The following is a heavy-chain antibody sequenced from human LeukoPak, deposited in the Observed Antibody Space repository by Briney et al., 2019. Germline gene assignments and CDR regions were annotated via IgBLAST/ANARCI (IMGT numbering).Heavy chain of an antibody. J-gene: IGHJ4*02. CDR1: GGSISSSSYY. Sequence: SETLSLTCTVSGGSISSSSYYWGWIRQPPGKGLEWIGSIYYSGSTYYNPSLKSRVTISVDTSKNQFSLKLSSVTAADTAVYYCARGRVVDSGSYLYWGQGTLVTVSS. CDR2: IYYSGST. V-gene: IGHV4-39*01. D-gene: IGHD3-10*01. CDR3: ARGRVVDSGSYLY.